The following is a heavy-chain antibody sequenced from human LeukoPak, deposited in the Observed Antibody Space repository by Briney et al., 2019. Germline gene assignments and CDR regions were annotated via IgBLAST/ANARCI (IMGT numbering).Heavy chain of an antibody. CDR3: ARANGSYPWFDP. Sequence: SEILSLTCAVAGGSISIYDRSWIRQPPWKGLEWIGYIYYSGSTNYNPSLKSRVTISVDTSKNQFSLKLSSVTAADTAVYYCARANGSYPWFDPWGQGTLVTVSS. J-gene: IGHJ5*02. D-gene: IGHD1-26*01. CDR1: GGSISIYD. V-gene: IGHV4-59*01. CDR2: IYYSGST.